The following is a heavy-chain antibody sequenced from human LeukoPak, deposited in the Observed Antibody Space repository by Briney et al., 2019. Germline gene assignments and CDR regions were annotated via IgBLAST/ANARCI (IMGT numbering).Heavy chain of an antibody. D-gene: IGHD3-9*01. CDR2: ISSSGSTI. V-gene: IGHV3-48*03. J-gene: IGHJ4*02. CDR1: GFTFSSYE. Sequence: GGSLRLSCAASGFTFSSYEMNWVRQAPGKGLEWVSYISSSGSTIYYADSVKGRFTISRDNAKNSLYLQMNSLRAEDTAVYYCARDSHYDILTGYLGGFDYWGQGTLVTVSS. CDR3: ARDSHYDILTGYLGGFDY.